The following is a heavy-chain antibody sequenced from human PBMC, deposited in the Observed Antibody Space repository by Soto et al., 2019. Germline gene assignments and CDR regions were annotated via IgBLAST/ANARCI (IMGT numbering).Heavy chain of an antibody. V-gene: IGHV1-46*01. CDR1: GYKFTTYF. CDR3: VRGYCTTSPCSGDFQF. D-gene: IGHD2-15*01. J-gene: IGHJ1*01. CDR2: IHPSGDT. Sequence: QVQLVQSGAELKKPGSSVKVSCKASGYKFTTYFIHWVRQAPGQGLEWMGMIHPSGDTGYAQEFRGRVTITIDSPTTTPYMELRKMTSADTAGYFSVRGYCTTSPCSGDFQFWGQGTLVTVSS.